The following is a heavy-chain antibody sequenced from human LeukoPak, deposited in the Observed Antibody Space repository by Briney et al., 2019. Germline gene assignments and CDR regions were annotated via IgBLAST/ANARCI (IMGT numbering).Heavy chain of an antibody. Sequence: ASVKVSCKASGGTFSSYAISWVRQAPGQGLEWMGGIIPIFGTANYAQKFQGRVTITADESTSTAYMELSSLRSEDTAVYYCARGGYGYDYAFDIWGQGTMVTVSS. D-gene: IGHD5-18*01. CDR2: IIPIFGTA. CDR1: GGTFSSYA. J-gene: IGHJ3*02. CDR3: ARGGYGYDYAFDI. V-gene: IGHV1-69*01.